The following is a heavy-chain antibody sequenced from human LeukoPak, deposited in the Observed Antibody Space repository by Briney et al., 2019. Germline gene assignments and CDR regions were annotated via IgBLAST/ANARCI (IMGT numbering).Heavy chain of an antibody. CDR3: ATSPPGMAAGGGMLDY. Sequence: ASVEVSCKVSGYTLTELSMHWVRQAPGKGLEWMGGFDPEDGETIYAQKFQGRVTMTEDTSTDTAYMELSSLRSEDTAVYYCATSPPGMAAGGGMLDYWGQGTLVTVSS. D-gene: IGHD6-13*01. V-gene: IGHV1-24*01. CDR2: FDPEDGET. CDR1: GYTLTELS. J-gene: IGHJ4*02.